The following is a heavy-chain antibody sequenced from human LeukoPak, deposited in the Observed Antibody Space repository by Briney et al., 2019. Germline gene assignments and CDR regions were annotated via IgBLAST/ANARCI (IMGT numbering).Heavy chain of an antibody. CDR1: GTFINNYY. D-gene: IGHD4-17*01. CDR3: ARVNDGDYGAFDI. CDR2: IYYSGPT. Sequence: SETLSLTCIVSGTFINNYYWTWIRQPPGKGLEWIGYIYYSGPTNSNPSLKSRVTISIDKSKNQFSLKLTSVTAADTAFYYCARVNDGDYGAFDIWGQGTMVTVFS. V-gene: IGHV4-59*01. J-gene: IGHJ3*02.